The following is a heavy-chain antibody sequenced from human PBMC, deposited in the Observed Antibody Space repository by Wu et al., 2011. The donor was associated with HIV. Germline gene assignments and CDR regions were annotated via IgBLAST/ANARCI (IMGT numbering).Heavy chain of an antibody. V-gene: IGHV1-69*14. Sequence: QVHLVQSGTEVKKPGSSVKVSCKTSGYTFSTYAVTWVRQAPGQGLEWMGRIMPIFGATNYAQKFQGRVTITADTSTSTAYMEMSSLRSEDTAVYYCARSGGPVIVVVPTADQPVPGHYYYMDVWGKGTTGHRLL. J-gene: IGHJ6*03. CDR1: GYTFSTYA. CDR2: IMPIFGAT. D-gene: IGHD2-2*01. CDR3: ARSGGPVIVVVPTADQPVPGHYYYMDV.